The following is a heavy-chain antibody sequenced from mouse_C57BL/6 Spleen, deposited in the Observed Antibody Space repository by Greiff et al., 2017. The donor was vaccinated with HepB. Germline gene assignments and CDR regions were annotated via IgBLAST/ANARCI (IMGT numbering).Heavy chain of an antibody. V-gene: IGHV1-52*01. CDR3: ARIYYGYDVDY. Sequence: VKLQQPGAELVRPGSSVKLSCKASGYTFTSYWMHWVKQRPIQGLEWIGNIDPSDSETHYNQKFKDKATLTVDKSSSTAYMQLSSLTSEDSAVYYCARIYYGYDVDYWGQGTTLTVSS. CDR1: GYTFTSYW. D-gene: IGHD2-2*01. CDR2: IDPSDSET. J-gene: IGHJ2*01.